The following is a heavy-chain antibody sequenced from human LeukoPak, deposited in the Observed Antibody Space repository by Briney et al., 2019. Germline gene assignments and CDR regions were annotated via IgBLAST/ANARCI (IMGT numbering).Heavy chain of an antibody. CDR3: ARDRPTGASRVFVVQ. V-gene: IGHV3-21*06. CDR2: MSSGSRYI. D-gene: IGHD3-3*01. J-gene: IGHJ4*02. Sequence: GGSLRLSCTASGFTFSAYAMTWVRQARGKGLEWISSMSSGSRYIYYADSVRGRFTISRDNTKNSLYLVMNNLRAEDTAIYYCARDRPTGASRVFVVQWGQGTPVTVS. CDR1: GFTFSAYA.